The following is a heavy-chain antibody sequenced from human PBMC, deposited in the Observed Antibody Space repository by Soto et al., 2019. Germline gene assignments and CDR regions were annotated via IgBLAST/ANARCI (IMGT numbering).Heavy chain of an antibody. CDR1: GYTFTSYG. V-gene: IGHV1-3*01. J-gene: IGHJ4*02. CDR2: INVCNGVT. Sequence: ASVKVSCKASGYTFTSYGISWVRQAPGQRLEWMGWINVCNGVTKYSQKFQGRVSISRDTSASTGYMELSSLTYDDTAVYYCARDPLWFGELSSFDYWGQGTLVTVSS. CDR3: ARDPLWFGELSSFDY. D-gene: IGHD3-10*01.